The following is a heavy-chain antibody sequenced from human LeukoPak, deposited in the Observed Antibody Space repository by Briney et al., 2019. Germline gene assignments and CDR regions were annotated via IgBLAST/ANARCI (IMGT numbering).Heavy chain of an antibody. Sequence: PGGSLRLSCSVSGFSFSDYAINWVRQVPGKGLEWVAFIRGKAYGGTTDYAASVKGRFSISRDEFDSIAYLQMNSLKTEDTAVYYCARGSDSNFGARDGFDYWGQGTLVTVSS. V-gene: IGHV3-49*04. CDR3: ARGSDSNFGARDGFDY. D-gene: IGHD3-16*01. J-gene: IGHJ4*02. CDR1: GFSFSDYA. CDR2: IRGKAYGGTT.